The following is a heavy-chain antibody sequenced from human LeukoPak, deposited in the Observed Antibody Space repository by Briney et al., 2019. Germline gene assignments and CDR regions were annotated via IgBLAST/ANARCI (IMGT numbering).Heavy chain of an antibody. J-gene: IGHJ4*02. D-gene: IGHD3-22*01. CDR1: GFTFSSYA. V-gene: IGHV3-23*01. Sequence: GGSLRLSCAASGFTFSSYAMSWVRQAPGKGLEWVSAISGSGGSTYYADSVKGRFTISRDNSKNTLYLQMNSLRPEDTGVYYCAKDPQDFYGSSGYRPERYWGQGALVTVSS. CDR2: ISGSGGST. CDR3: AKDPQDFYGSSGYRPERY.